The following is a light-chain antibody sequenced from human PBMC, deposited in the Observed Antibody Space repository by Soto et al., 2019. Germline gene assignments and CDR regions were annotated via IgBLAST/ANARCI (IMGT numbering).Light chain of an antibody. J-gene: IGLJ2*01. V-gene: IGLV1-47*01. CDR1: SSNIGYNY. CDR3: AEWDDSLSGRGI. Sequence: QSVLTQPPSASGTPGQRVTISCSGTSSNIGYNYVYWYQMVPGTAPKLLIYRNDQRPSGVPDRFSGSRSGTSASLAISGLRSEDDADYYCAEWDDSLSGRGIFGGGTKLTVL. CDR2: RND.